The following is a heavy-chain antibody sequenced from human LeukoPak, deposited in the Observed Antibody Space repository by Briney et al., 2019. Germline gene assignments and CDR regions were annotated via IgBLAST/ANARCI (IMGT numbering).Heavy chain of an antibody. V-gene: IGHV3-30*02. Sequence: GGSLRLSCAASGFTFSNYAIHWVRQAPGKGLEWVASIRFNGNFYADYVKGRFTISRDNSKSTVSLQMDTLRTEDTALYYCARENWDFDFWGQGTLVTVSS. J-gene: IGHJ4*02. D-gene: IGHD7-27*01. CDR3: ARENWDFDF. CDR1: GFTFSNYA. CDR2: IRFNGN.